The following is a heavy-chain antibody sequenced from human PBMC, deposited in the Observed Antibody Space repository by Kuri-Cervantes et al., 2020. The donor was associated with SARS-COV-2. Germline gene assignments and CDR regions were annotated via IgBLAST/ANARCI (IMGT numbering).Heavy chain of an antibody. V-gene: IGHV3-7*01. CDR2: IKQDGSEK. J-gene: IGHJ6*02. Sequence: GSLRLSCAASGFTFSSYWMSWVRQAPGKGLEWVANIKQDGSEKHYVDSAKGRFTISRDNAKNSLYLQMNSLRAEDTAVYYCAKEASRGYSYGWVYYYYGMDVWGQGTTVTVSS. CDR3: AKEASRGYSYGWVYYYYGMDV. CDR1: GFTFSSYW. D-gene: IGHD5-18*01.